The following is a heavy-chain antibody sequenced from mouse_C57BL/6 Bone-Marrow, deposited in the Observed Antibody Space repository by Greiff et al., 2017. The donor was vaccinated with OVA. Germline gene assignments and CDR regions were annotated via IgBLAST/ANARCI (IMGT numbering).Heavy chain of an antibody. CDR1: GFSLTSYG. Sequence: QVQLQQSGPGLVQPSQSLSITCTVSGFSLTSYGVHWVRQSPGKGLEWLGVIWSGGSTDYNAAFISRLSISKDNSKSQVFFKMNSLQADDTAIYYCARNGGYDAWFAYWGQGTLVTVSA. J-gene: IGHJ3*01. CDR3: ARNGGYDAWFAY. CDR2: IWSGGST. V-gene: IGHV2-2*01. D-gene: IGHD2-2*01.